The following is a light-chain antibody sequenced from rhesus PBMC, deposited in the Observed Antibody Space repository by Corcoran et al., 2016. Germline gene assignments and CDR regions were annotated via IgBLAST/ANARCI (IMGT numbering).Light chain of an antibody. Sequence: DIQMTQSPSSLSASVGDRVTITCRASQTINYYVAWYQQKPGKVPKLLIYAASTLQSGVPSRFSGSGFGTDFTLTISSLQPEDFATYYCQQHNSYPHSFGQGTKVEIK. J-gene: IGKJ2*01. CDR1: QTINYY. CDR2: AAS. CDR3: QQHNSYPHS. V-gene: IGKV1-44*03.